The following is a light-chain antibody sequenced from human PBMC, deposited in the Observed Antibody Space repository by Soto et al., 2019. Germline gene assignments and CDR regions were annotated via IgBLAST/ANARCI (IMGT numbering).Light chain of an antibody. V-gene: IGLV2-8*01. Sequence: QSVLTQPPSASGSPGQSVTISCTGTSGDVGGYNYVSWYQQHPGKAPKLMIFEASERPSGVPDRLSASKSGNTASLTVSGLQAEDEADYYCSSYAGSNNYVFGTGTKVTVL. J-gene: IGLJ1*01. CDR3: SSYAGSNNYV. CDR1: SGDVGGYNY. CDR2: EAS.